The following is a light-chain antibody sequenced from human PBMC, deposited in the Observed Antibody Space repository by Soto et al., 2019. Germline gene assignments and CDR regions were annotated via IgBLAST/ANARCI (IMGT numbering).Light chain of an antibody. V-gene: IGKV1-39*01. CDR1: ESVSSY. CDR3: QQSYSTPWT. CDR2: AAA. J-gene: IGKJ1*01. Sequence: EIQVTQSPSSLSASVGDRVTITCRASESVSSYLSWYQQKPGNAPNLLICAAASLQSGVPSRFSGSGSGTDFTLTISSLQPEEFATYFCQQSYSTPWTFGQGTKV.